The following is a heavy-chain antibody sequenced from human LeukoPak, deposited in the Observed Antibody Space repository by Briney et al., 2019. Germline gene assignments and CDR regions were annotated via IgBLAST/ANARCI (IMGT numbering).Heavy chain of an antibody. V-gene: IGHV3-53*01. D-gene: IGHD3-10*01. Sequence: TGGSLRLSCVASGFTVSSNYMSWARQAPGKGLEWVSVIYSGGSTYYADCVKGRFSISRDNSKNTLYLQMNSLRAEDTAVYYCASGSGSYRTPYYYMDVWGTGTTVTVSS. CDR2: IYSGGST. CDR1: GFTVSSNY. CDR3: ASGSGSYRTPYYYMDV. J-gene: IGHJ6*03.